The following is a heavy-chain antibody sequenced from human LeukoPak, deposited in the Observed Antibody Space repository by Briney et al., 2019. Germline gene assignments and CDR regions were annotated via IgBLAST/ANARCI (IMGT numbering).Heavy chain of an antibody. V-gene: IGHV4-39*01. CDR1: GGSISSTSYY. J-gene: IGHJ5*02. CDR3: TRHPSMATITNWLDP. CDR2: IYYSGSP. Sequence: PSETLSLTCTVSGGSISSTSYYWGWIRQPPGKGLEWIGSIYYSGSPYYNPSLKSRVTISVDTSKNHFSLTLSSVTSADTAVYYCTRHPSMATITNWLDPWGQGTLVTVSS. D-gene: IGHD5-24*01.